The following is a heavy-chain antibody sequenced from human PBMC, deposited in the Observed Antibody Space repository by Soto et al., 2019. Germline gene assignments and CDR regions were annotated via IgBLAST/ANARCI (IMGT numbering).Heavy chain of an antibody. CDR3: ARSPLRKIFGVFIPSRGGMDV. J-gene: IGHJ6*02. CDR2: ISSSGSTI. V-gene: IGHV3-48*03. D-gene: IGHD3-3*01. Sequence: GGSLRLSCAASGFTFSSYEMNWVRQAPGKGLEWVSYISSSGSTIYYADSVKGRFTISRDNAKNSLYLQMNSLRAEDTAVYYCARSPLRKIFGVFIPSRGGMDVWGQGTTVTVSS. CDR1: GFTFSSYE.